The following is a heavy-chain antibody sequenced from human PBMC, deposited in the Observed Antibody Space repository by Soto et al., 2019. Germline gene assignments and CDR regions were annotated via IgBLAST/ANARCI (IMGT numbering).Heavy chain of an antibody. V-gene: IGHV3-33*01. Sequence: PGGSLRLSCAASGFTFSSYGMHWVRQAPGKGLEWVAVIWYDGSNKYYADSVKGRFTISRDNSKNTLYLQMNSLRAEDTAVYYCARDGVGYCSSTSCPYYYYGMDVWGQGTTVTVS. D-gene: IGHD2-2*01. CDR1: GFTFSSYG. J-gene: IGHJ6*02. CDR2: IWYDGSNK. CDR3: ARDGVGYCSSTSCPYYYYGMDV.